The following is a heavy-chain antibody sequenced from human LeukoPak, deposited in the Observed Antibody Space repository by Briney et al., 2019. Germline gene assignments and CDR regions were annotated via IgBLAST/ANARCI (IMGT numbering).Heavy chain of an antibody. D-gene: IGHD3-22*01. Sequence: ASVKVSCKASGYTFTGYYMHWVRQAPGQGLEWMGWINPNSGGTNYAQKFQGWVTMTRDTSISTAYMELSRLRSDDTVVYYCARGLPGYYDSSGYYDLREMNWFDPWGQGTLVTVSS. CDR1: GYTFTGYY. CDR3: ARGLPGYYDSSGYYDLREMNWFDP. CDR2: INPNSGGT. J-gene: IGHJ5*02. V-gene: IGHV1-2*04.